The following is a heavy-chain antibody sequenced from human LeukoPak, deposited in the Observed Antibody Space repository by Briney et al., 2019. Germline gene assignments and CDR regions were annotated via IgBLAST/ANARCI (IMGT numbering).Heavy chain of an antibody. V-gene: IGHV3-43D*04. J-gene: IGHJ4*02. CDR2: IGWDGGTT. D-gene: IGHD3-22*01. CDR3: AKDSSGFYFLDH. CDR1: GFTFANFA. Sequence: GGSLGLSCAASGFTFANFAMHWVRQAPGKGLEWVSLIGWDGGTTYYADSVKGRFAISRDNSKNSLYLQMNSPRAEDTAFYYCAKDSSGFYFLDHWGQGTLVTVSS.